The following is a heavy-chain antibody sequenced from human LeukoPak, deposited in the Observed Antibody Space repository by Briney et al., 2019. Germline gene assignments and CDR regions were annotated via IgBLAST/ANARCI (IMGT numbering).Heavy chain of an antibody. Sequence: SQTLSLTCNVSGGSISSSSYYWGWIRQPPGKGLEWIGSIYYSGSTYYNPSLKSRVTISVDTSKNQFSLKLSSVTAADTAVYYCARQLRVVVPAAIDYWGQGTLVTVSS. CDR1: GGSISSSSYY. CDR2: IYYSGST. V-gene: IGHV4-39*01. J-gene: IGHJ4*02. D-gene: IGHD2-2*01. CDR3: ARQLRVVVPAAIDY.